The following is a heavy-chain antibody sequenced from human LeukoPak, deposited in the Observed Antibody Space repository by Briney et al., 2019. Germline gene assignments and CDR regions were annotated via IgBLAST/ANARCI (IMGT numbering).Heavy chain of an antibody. D-gene: IGHD5-24*01. J-gene: IGHJ4*02. V-gene: IGHV3-66*01. CDR2: IYIDGNT. CDR3: ARGDGYNFFDS. CDR1: GFXVSRNY. Sequence: GGSLRLSSAASGFXVSRNYISWVRQAPGKGLEWVSVIYIDGNTYYADSVRGRLTISRDNSKNTVYLQMNSLRAEDTAVYYCARGDGYNFFDSWGQGTLVTVSS.